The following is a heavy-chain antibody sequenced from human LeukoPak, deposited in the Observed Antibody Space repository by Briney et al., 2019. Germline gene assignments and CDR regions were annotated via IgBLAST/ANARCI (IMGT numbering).Heavy chain of an antibody. CDR3: ARWYYDSSGYDAFDI. V-gene: IGHV3-53*01. D-gene: IGHD3-22*01. CDR1: GFTVSSNY. J-gene: IGHJ3*02. Sequence: PGGSLRLSCTASGFTVSSNYMSWVRQAPGKGLEWVGVIYSGGSTYYADSVKGRFTISRDNSKNTLYLQMNSLRAEDTAVYYCARWYYDSSGYDAFDIWGQGTMVTVSS. CDR2: IYSGGST.